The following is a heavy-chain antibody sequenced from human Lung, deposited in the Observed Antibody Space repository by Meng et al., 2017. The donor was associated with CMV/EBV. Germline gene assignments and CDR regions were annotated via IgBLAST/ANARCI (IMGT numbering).Heavy chain of an antibody. D-gene: IGHD2-15*01. CDR3: ARLGGFLNWFDP. CDR2: IYYSGST. V-gene: IGHV4-31*02. Sequence: SISSSAHYWTWIRQHPGKGLEWIGYIYYSGSTYSNPSLKSRVTISVETSKNQFSLRLISVTAADTAVYYCARLGGFLNWFDPWGQGTLVTVSS. CDR1: SISSSAHY. J-gene: IGHJ5*02.